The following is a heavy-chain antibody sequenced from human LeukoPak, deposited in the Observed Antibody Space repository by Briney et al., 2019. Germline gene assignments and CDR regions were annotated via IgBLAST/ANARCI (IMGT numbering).Heavy chain of an antibody. V-gene: IGHV4-34*01. D-gene: IGHD3-10*01. CDR2: INHSGST. CDR3: ARGQEFPEYNYYYYMDV. Sequence: LRLSCTTSGFTFADYYMSWFRQPPGKGLEWIGEINHSGSTNYNPSLKSRVTISVDTSKNQFSLKLSSVTAADTAVYYCARGQEFPEYNYYYYMDVWGKGTTVTVSS. CDR1: GFTFADYY. J-gene: IGHJ6*03.